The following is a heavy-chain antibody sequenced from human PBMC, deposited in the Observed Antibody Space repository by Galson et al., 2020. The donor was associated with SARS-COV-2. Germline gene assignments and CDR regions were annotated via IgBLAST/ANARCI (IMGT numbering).Heavy chain of an antibody. V-gene: IGHV3-11*01. D-gene: IGHD2-15*01. CDR3: ATESSGGSFDN. CDR1: GFTFSDYF. J-gene: IGHJ4*02. CDR2: IGRSGGTV. Sequence: GGSLRLSCAASGFTFSDYFMSWIRQAPGKGLEWLSNIGRSGGTVYYADSVKGRFTISRDNAKNLLFLQMHGLRVEDTAVYYCATESSGGSFDNWGQGTLVTVSS.